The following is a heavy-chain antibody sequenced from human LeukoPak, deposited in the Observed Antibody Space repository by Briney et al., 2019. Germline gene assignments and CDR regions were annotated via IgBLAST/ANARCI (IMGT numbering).Heavy chain of an antibody. CDR1: GYTFTSYD. CDR2: MNPNSGNT. J-gene: IGHJ6*03. D-gene: IGHD3-3*01. V-gene: IGHV1-8*03. CDR3: ARGRGNTIFGVVIAYYMDV. Sequence: GASVKVSCKASGYTFTSYDINWVRQATGQGLEWMGWMNPNSGNTGYAQKFQGRVTITRNTSISTAYMELSSLRSEDTAVYYCARGRGNTIFGVVIAYYMDVWGKGTTVTVSS.